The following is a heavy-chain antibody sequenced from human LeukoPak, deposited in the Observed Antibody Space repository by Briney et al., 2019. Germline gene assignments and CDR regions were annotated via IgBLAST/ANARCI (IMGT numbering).Heavy chain of an antibody. J-gene: IGHJ4*02. Sequence: TSETLSLTCTVSGGSISSSSYYWGWIRHPPGKGLEWLGSIYYSGSTYYNPSLKRRVTISVDTSKNQFSLKLSSVTAADTPGYFCARHADYGDYIDYWGEGTLLTVSS. D-gene: IGHD3-16*01. CDR1: GGSISSSSYY. CDR3: ARHADYGDYIDY. CDR2: IYYSGST. V-gene: IGHV4-39*01.